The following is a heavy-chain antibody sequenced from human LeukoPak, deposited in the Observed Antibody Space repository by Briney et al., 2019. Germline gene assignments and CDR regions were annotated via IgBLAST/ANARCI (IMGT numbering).Heavy chain of an antibody. D-gene: IGHD3-22*01. CDR3: ARGWQGMWLFDY. J-gene: IGHJ4*02. Sequence: GGSLRLSCAASGFTFSKYWMNWVRQAPGKGLEWVANIKQDGSERYYVDSVKGRFTISRDNAKKLLSLQMNSLRGDDTAVYYCARGWQGMWLFDYSGQGTLVTVAS. V-gene: IGHV3-7*05. CDR2: IKQDGSER. CDR1: GFTFSKYW.